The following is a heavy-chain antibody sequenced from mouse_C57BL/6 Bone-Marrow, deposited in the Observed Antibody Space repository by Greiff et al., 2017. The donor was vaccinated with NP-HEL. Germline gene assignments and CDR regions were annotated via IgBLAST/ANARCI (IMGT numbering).Heavy chain of an antibody. CDR2: INPSSGYT. CDR3: ARHYYGSSGDY. V-gene: IGHV1-4*01. Sequence: QVQLQQSGAELARPGASVKMSCKASGYTFTSYTMHWVKQRPGQGLEWIGNINPSSGYTKYNQKFKDKATLTADKSSSTAYMQLSSLTSEDSAVYYCARHYYGSSGDYWGQGTTLTVSS. J-gene: IGHJ2*01. CDR1: GYTFTSYT. D-gene: IGHD1-1*01.